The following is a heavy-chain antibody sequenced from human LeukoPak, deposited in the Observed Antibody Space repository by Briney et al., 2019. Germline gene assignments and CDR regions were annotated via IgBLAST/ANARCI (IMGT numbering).Heavy chain of an antibody. CDR1: GGSISSGSYY. CDR2: IYTSGST. J-gene: IGHJ6*03. CDR3: ARGGSSGWSYYYYYMDV. D-gene: IGHD6-19*01. V-gene: IGHV4-61*02. Sequence: SQTLSLTCTVSGGSISSGSYYWSWIRQPAGKGLEWIGRIYTSGSTNYNPSLKSRVTISVDTSKNQLSLKLSSVTAADTAVYYCARGGSSGWSYYYYYMDVWGKGTTVTVSS.